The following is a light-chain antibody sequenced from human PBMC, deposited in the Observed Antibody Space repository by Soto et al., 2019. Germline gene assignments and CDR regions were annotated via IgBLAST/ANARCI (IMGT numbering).Light chain of an antibody. CDR1: QSVSSN. Sequence: EIVMTQSPATLSVSPGERATLSCRASQSVSSNLAWYQQRPGQAPRLLISGASTRATGLPARFSGRKFGTEFTLTISSLQSEDFAVYFCQQYHNWPYTFGQGTNLEMK. J-gene: IGKJ2*01. CDR2: GAS. CDR3: QQYHNWPYT. V-gene: IGKV3-15*01.